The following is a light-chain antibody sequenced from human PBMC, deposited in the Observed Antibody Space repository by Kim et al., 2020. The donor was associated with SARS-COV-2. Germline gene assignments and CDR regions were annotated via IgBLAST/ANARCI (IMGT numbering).Light chain of an antibody. CDR1: SRDVAAFDH. J-gene: IGLJ3*02. CDR3: SSYRRSNNWV. CDR2: KVN. V-gene: IGLV2-8*01. Sequence: GQSVTITCTGTSRDVAAFDHVAWYQQHANKAPNLIFYKVNQRPSGVPGRFSGSKSGNTASLTVSGLQTDDEAHYYCSSYRRSNNWVFGGGTRLTVL.